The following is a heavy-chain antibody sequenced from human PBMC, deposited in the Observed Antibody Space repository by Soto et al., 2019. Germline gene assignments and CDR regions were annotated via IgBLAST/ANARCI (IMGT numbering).Heavy chain of an antibody. CDR2: IIPIFGTA. CDR1: GGTFSSYA. D-gene: IGHD5-12*01. Sequence: SVKVSGKASGGTFSSYAISWVRQAPGQGLEWMGGIIPIFGTANYAQKFQGRVTITADKSTSTAYMELSSLRSEDTAVYYCAKEVEMATIPYGMDVWGQGTTVTVSS. CDR3: AKEVEMATIPYGMDV. J-gene: IGHJ6*02. V-gene: IGHV1-69*06.